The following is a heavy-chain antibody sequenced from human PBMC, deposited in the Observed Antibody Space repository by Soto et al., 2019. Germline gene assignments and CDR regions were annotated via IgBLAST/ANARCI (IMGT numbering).Heavy chain of an antibody. J-gene: IGHJ5*02. Sequence: GGSLRLSCAASGFTSSSYSMNWVRQAPGKGLEWVSSISSSSSYIYYADSVKGRFTISRDNAKNSLYLQMNSLRAEDTAVYYCARDVRIVVVPAAVNWFDPWGQGTLVTVSS. CDR1: GFTSSSYS. D-gene: IGHD2-2*01. CDR3: ARDVRIVVVPAAVNWFDP. CDR2: ISSSSSYI. V-gene: IGHV3-21*01.